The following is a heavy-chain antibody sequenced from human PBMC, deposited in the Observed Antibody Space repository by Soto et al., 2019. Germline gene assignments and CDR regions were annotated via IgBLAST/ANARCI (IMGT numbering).Heavy chain of an antibody. CDR1: GYTFTSYY. CDR3: AGESVHIVATTRVSGGMDV. CDR2: INPSGGST. D-gene: IGHD5-12*01. Sequence: QVQLVQSGAEVKKPGASVKVSCKASGYTFTSYYMHWVRQAPGQGLEWMGIINPSGGSTSYAQKFQGRVTMTRDTSTSTVYMELSSLRSEDTAVYYCAGESVHIVATTRVSGGMDVWGQGTTVTVSS. V-gene: IGHV1-46*01. J-gene: IGHJ6*02.